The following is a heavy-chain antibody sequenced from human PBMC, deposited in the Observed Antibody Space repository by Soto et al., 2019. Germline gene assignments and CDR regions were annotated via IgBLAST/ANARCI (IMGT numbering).Heavy chain of an antibody. Sequence: QITLKESGTPLVKPTQTLTLTCTFSGFSLSTSGVGVGWIRQPPGKALEWLAVIYWDDYKHYSPSLKSRLTITQNTTKNQVVRTMTNMDPVDTATDYCAHKGYGAYPLDFWGQGTLLTVSS. CDR2: IYWDDYK. V-gene: IGHV2-5*02. CDR3: AHKGYGAYPLDF. D-gene: IGHD4-17*01. J-gene: IGHJ4*02. CDR1: GFSLSTSGVG.